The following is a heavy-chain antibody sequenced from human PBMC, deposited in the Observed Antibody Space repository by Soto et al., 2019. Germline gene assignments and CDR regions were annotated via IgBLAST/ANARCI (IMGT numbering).Heavy chain of an antibody. J-gene: IGHJ6*02. CDR1: GGTFGSYA. D-gene: IGHD3-10*01. Sequence: SVKVSCKASGGTFGSYAITWVRRAPGQGLEWLGGIIPILNSPAYAQKFQARVVITADEITNTAYMELNSLRFDDTAVYYCARKIYGSGRSGMDVWGQGTTVTVSS. CDR2: IIPILNSP. V-gene: IGHV1-69*13. CDR3: ARKIYGSGRSGMDV.